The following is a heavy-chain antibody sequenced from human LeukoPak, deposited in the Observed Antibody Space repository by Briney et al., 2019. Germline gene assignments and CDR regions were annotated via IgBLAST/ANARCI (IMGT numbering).Heavy chain of an antibody. J-gene: IGHJ6*02. CDR3: ARLRFTDYYYYGTDV. CDR2: IYYSGST. V-gene: IGHV4-59*08. D-gene: IGHD3-10*01. CDR1: GGSISSYY. Sequence: PSETLSLTCTVSGGSISSYYWSWIRQPPGKGLEWIGYIYYSGSTNYNPSLKSRVTISVDTSKNQFSLKLSSVTAADTAVYYCARLRFTDYYYYGTDVWGQGTTVTVSS.